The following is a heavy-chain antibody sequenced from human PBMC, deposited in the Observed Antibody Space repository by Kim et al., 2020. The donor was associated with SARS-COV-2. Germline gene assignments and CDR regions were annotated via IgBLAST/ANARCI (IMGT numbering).Heavy chain of an antibody. CDR2: ISAYNGNT. CDR3: ARDIGDYYDSSGVVGDAFDI. D-gene: IGHD3-22*01. J-gene: IGHJ3*02. V-gene: IGHV1-18*04. Sequence: ASVKVSCKASGYSFTSYGISWVRQAPGQGLEWMGWISAYNGNTNYAQKLQGRVTMTTDTSTSTAYMELRSLGSDDTAVYYCARDIGDYYDSSGVVGDAFDIWGQGTMVTVSS. CDR1: GYSFTSYG.